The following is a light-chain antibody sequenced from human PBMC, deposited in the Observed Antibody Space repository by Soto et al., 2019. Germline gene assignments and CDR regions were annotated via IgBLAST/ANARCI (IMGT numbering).Light chain of an antibody. CDR3: QQYDSSPPIT. J-gene: IGKJ5*01. CDR1: QYINTR. CDR2: QTS. V-gene: IGKV3-20*01. Sequence: EIVLTQSPATLSSFPGDRVTLSCRASQYINTRLAWYQHRPGQAPRLLIYQTSIRAAGIPARFSASGSGTDFTLTISRLEPEDFAVYYRQQYDSSPPITFGQGTRLEIK.